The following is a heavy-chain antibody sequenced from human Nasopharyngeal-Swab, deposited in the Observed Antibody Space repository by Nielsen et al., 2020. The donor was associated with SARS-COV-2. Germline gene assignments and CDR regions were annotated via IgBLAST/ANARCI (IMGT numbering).Heavy chain of an antibody. D-gene: IGHD5-18*01. CDR3: AREYTYGYYYMDV. V-gene: IGHV5-10-1*01. Sequence: VRQMPGKGLEWMGRIDPSDSYTNYGPSFQGHVTISADKSISTAYLQWSSLKASDTAMYYCAREYTYGYYYMDVWGKGTTVTVSS. CDR2: IDPSDSYT. J-gene: IGHJ6*03.